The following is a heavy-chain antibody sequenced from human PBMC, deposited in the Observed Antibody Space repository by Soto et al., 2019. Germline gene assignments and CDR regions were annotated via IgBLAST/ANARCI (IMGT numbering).Heavy chain of an antibody. V-gene: IGHV3-33*01. CDR2: IWYDGSNK. D-gene: IGHD3-22*01. Sequence: VQLVESGGGVVQPGRSLRLSCAASGFTFSSYGMHWVRQAPGKGLEWVAVIWYDGSNKYYADSVKGRFTISRDNSKNTLYLQMNSLRAEDTAVYYCAADSGYYEVWGQGTLVTVSS. CDR1: GFTFSSYG. CDR3: AADSGYYEV. J-gene: IGHJ4*02.